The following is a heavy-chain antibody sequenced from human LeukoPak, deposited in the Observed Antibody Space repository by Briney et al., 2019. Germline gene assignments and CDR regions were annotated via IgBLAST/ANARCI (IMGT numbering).Heavy chain of an antibody. CDR2: IRYDGSNK. Sequence: GGSLRLSCAASGFTFSSYGMHWVRQAPGKGLEWVAFIRYDGSNKYYADSVKGRFTISRDNSKNALYLQMNSLRAEDTAVYYCAKGRLEEYYYDSSGEWGQGTLVTVSS. D-gene: IGHD3-22*01. CDR3: AKGRLEEYYYDSSGE. V-gene: IGHV3-30*02. CDR1: GFTFSSYG. J-gene: IGHJ4*02.